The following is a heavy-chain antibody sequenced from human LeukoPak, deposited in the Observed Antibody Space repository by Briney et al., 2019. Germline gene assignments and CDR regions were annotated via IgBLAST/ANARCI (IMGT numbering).Heavy chain of an antibody. Sequence: GASVKVSCKASGGTFSSYAISWVRQAPGQGLEWMGGIIPIFGTANYAQKFQGRVTITADESTSTAHMELSSLRSEDTAVYYCARDRDEGLGGFLEYYWGQGTLVTVSS. CDR2: IIPIFGTA. V-gene: IGHV1-69*13. CDR1: GGTFSSYA. D-gene: IGHD3-3*01. CDR3: ARDRDEGLGGFLEYY. J-gene: IGHJ4*02.